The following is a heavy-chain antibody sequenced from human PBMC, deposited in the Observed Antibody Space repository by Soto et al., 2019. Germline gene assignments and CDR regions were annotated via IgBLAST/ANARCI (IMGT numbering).Heavy chain of an antibody. V-gene: IGHV3-30*18. CDR1: GFTFSSYG. Sequence: QVQLVESGGGVVQPGRSLRLSCAASGFTFSSYGMHWVRQAPGKGLEWVAGISYDGSNKYYVDSVKGRFTISREKSNNTLYRQMNSLRAEDTAAYYCAKEYSGYYHNWYLDLWGRGTLVTVSS. CDR2: ISYDGSNK. J-gene: IGHJ2*01. D-gene: IGHD5-12*01. CDR3: AKEYSGYYHNWYLDL.